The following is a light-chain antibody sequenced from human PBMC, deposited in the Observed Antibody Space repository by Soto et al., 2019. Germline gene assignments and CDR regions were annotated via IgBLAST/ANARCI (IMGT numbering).Light chain of an antibody. CDR2: KNN. J-gene: IGLJ3*02. Sequence: QLVLTQPPSASGTPGQSVTLSCSGSTSNIGSNAVNWYQQLPGTAPKLLIYKNNQRPSGVPDRFSGSKFGTSASLAISGLQSEDEADYHCAAWDDSLHGVAFGGGTKLTVL. V-gene: IGLV1-44*01. CDR3: AAWDDSLHGVA. CDR1: TSNIGSNA.